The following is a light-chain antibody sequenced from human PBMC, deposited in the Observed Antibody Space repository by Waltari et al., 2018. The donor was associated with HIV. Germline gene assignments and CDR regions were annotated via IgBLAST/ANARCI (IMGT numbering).Light chain of an antibody. CDR1: SSDVGGYNY. CDR2: DVS. CDR3: CSYTRASTLV. V-gene: IGLV2-11*01. Sequence: QSALTQPRSVSGSPGQSVTISCTGTSSDVGGYNYVSWYPHHPGKAPKVMIYDVSKRPSGVPDRFSASKSGNTASLTISGLQAEDEADYYCCSYTRASTLVFGAGTKVTVL. J-gene: IGLJ1*01.